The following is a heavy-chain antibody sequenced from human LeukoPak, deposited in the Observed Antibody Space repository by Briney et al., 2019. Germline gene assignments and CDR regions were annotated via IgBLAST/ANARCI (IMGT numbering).Heavy chain of an antibody. CDR1: GFTFSNSG. Sequence: PGGSLRLSCAASGFTFSNSGMSWVRQALGKGLEWVSTISDSGGSTYYADSVKGRFTISRDNSKNTLYLQMNSLRVEDTAVYYCARDRGYHDAFDIWGQGTMVTVSS. CDR3: ARDRGYHDAFDI. D-gene: IGHD3-22*01. CDR2: ISDSGGST. J-gene: IGHJ3*02. V-gene: IGHV3-23*01.